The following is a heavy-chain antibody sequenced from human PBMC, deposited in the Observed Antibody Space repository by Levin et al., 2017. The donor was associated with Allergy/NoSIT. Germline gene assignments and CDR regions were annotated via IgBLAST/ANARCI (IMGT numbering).Heavy chain of an antibody. CDR1: GFTFSRYW. D-gene: IGHD3-16*01. CDR3: AGGQDLDY. V-gene: IGHV3-7*01. J-gene: IGHJ4*02. Sequence: PGGSLRLSCAASGFTFSRYWMTWVRQAPGKGLEWVANINHDGSASHFADSVKGRFTIFRDNAENSLYLQMNSLRVDDTALYYCAGGQDLDYWGQGTLVTVSS. CDR2: INHDGSAS.